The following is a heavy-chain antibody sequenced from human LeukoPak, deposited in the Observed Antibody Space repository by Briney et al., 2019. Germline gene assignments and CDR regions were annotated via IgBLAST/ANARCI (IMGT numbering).Heavy chain of an antibody. D-gene: IGHD3-10*01. Sequence: PGGSLRLSCAASGFTFSSYWMSWVRQAPGKGLEWVANIKQDGSEKYYVDSVKGRFTISRDNAKNSLYLQMNSLRAEDTAVYYCARGLLHPNNPELNWVQGVINPLYYYYYMDVWGKGTTVTVSS. J-gene: IGHJ6*03. V-gene: IGHV3-7*01. CDR3: ARGLLHPNNPELNWVQGVINPLYYYYYMDV. CDR1: GFTFSSYW. CDR2: IKQDGSEK.